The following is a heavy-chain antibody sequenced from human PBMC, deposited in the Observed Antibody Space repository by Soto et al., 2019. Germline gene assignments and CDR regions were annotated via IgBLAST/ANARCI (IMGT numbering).Heavy chain of an antibody. CDR1: GGTFSKYA. CDR3: ARAWEYTTRYNWFDP. Sequence: SVKVSCKASGGTFSKYAFSWVRQAPGQGLEWLGGTIPMFGTPNYAQKFQGRVAISADESTATVYMELSSLRSEDTAVYFCARAWEYTTRYNWFDPWGQGTLVTVSS. CDR2: TIPMFGTP. D-gene: IGHD1-26*01. J-gene: IGHJ5*02. V-gene: IGHV1-69*13.